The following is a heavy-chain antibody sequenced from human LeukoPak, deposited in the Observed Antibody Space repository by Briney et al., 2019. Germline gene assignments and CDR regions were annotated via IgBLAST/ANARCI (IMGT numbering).Heavy chain of an antibody. J-gene: IGHJ5*02. CDR1: GYTFTGYY. CDR3: AREYYDFWSGYYRDSWFDP. V-gene: IGHV1-2*02. Sequence: ASVKVSCKASGYTFTGYYMHWVRQAPGQGLEWMGWNNPNSGGTNYAQKFQGRVTMTRDTSISTAYMELSRLRSDDTAVYYCAREYYDFWSGYYRDSWFDPWGQGTLVTVSS. CDR2: NNPNSGGT. D-gene: IGHD3-3*01.